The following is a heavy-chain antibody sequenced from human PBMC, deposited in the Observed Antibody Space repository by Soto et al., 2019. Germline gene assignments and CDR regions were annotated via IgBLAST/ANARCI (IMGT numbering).Heavy chain of an antibody. D-gene: IGHD7-27*01. CDR3: ARNWGLTGYFDY. J-gene: IGHJ4*02. Sequence: QVQLVQSGAEVKKPGASVKVSCKASGYTFTSHYMHWVRQAPGQGLEWMGIINPSGGSTSYAQKFQGRVTMTRDTSTSTVYMELSSLRSEDTAVYYCARNWGLTGYFDYWGQGTLVTVSS. CDR1: GYTFTSHY. V-gene: IGHV1-46*01. CDR2: INPSGGST.